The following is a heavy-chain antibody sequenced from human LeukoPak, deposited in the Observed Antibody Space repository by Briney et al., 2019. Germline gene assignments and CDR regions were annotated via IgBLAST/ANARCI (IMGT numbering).Heavy chain of an antibody. CDR2: IYHSGST. J-gene: IGHJ4*02. CDR1: GFSISSGYY. D-gene: IGHD2-2*01. V-gene: IGHV4-38-2*01. CDR3: ARHQPGDIVVVPFDY. Sequence: PSETLSLTCAVSGFSISSGYYWGWIRQPPGKGLEWIGSIYHSGSTYYNPSLKSRVTISVDTSKNQFSLKLSSVTAADTAVYYCARHQPGDIVVVPFDYWGQGTLVTVSS.